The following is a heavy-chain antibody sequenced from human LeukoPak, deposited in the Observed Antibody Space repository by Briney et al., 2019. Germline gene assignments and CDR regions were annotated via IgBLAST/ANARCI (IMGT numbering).Heavy chain of an antibody. CDR2: MYNNGNT. D-gene: IGHD4-17*01. Sequence: GGSLRLSCAASGLTVSSKYMSWGRQAPGKGLEWGSVMYNNGNTHYADSVKGRFTISRDNVKTTLYLQMNSLTPEDTAVYYCARVGGDRVAYWGQGALVTVSS. CDR3: ARVGGDRVAY. V-gene: IGHV3-53*01. J-gene: IGHJ4*02. CDR1: GLTVSSKY.